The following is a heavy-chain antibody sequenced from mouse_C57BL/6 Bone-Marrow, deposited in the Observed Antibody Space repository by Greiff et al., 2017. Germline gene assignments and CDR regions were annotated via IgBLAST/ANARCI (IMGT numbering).Heavy chain of an antibody. Sequence: EVKLVESGGGLVKPGGSLKLSCAASGFTFSSYAMSWVRQTPEKRLEWVATISDGGSYTYYPDNVKGRFTISRDNAKNNLYLQMSHLKSEDTAMYYWARGLLPYAMDYWGQGTSVTGSS. CDR2: ISDGGSYT. V-gene: IGHV5-4*03. J-gene: IGHJ4*01. CDR3: ARGLLPYAMDY. CDR1: GFTFSSYA. D-gene: IGHD2-3*01.